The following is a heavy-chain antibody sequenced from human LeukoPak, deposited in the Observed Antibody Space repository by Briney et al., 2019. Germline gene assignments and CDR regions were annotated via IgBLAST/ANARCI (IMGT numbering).Heavy chain of an antibody. D-gene: IGHD5-18*01. J-gene: IGHJ4*02. CDR2: ISYDGSYE. CDR3: ASATTAMVDY. Sequence: PGGSLRLSCAASGFPFSSYPMHWVRQAPGKGLEWVAVISYDGSYENYADSVKGRFTISRDNSKSTLYLQMNSLRAEDTAVYFCASATTAMVDYWGQGTLVTASS. V-gene: IGHV3-30*01. CDR1: GFPFSSYP.